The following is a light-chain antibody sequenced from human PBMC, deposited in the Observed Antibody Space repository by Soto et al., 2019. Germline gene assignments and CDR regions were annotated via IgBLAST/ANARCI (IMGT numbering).Light chain of an antibody. V-gene: IGKV1-5*03. CDR2: KAS. Sequence: DIQMTQSPSTLSASVGDTVTITCRASQNINRWLVWYQQRPGKAPNLLIHKASSLGGGVPSRFSGSASGTEFTLTISSLQPDDFAAYFCLQYNIYPLTFGGGTKVEIK. CDR1: QNINRW. J-gene: IGKJ4*01. CDR3: LQYNIYPLT.